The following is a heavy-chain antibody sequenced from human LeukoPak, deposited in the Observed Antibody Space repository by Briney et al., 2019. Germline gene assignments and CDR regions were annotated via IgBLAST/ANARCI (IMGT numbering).Heavy chain of an antibody. Sequence: PSETLSLTCTVSGGSISSSSYYWGWIRQPPGKGLEWIGSIYYSGSTYYNPSLKGRVTISVDTSKNQFSLKLSSVTAADTAVYYCATPYYYDSSGYYFDYWGQGTLVTVSS. CDR1: GGSISSSSYY. CDR3: ATPYYYDSSGYYFDY. CDR2: IYYSGST. V-gene: IGHV4-39*01. J-gene: IGHJ4*02. D-gene: IGHD3-22*01.